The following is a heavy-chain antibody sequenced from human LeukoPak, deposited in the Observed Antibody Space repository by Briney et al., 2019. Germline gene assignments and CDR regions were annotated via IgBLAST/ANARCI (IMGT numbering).Heavy chain of an antibody. CDR2: ITSGSRSI. CDR1: GFTFGSHT. J-gene: IGHJ4*02. V-gene: IGHV3-48*02. Sequence: GGSLRLSCAASGFTFGSHTMHWLRQAPGKGLEWLSYITSGSRSIYYADSVKGRFTISRDNARKSLFLQLKSLRDEDTALYFCARGGREDPFDYWGQGTLVTVSS. CDR3: ARGGREDPFDY.